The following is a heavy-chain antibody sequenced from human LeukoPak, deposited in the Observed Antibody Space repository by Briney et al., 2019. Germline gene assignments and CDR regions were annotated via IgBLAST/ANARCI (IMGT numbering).Heavy chain of an antibody. J-gene: IGHJ5*02. D-gene: IGHD3-10*01. Sequence: PSQTLSLTCAVSGGCISSCGYSWSWIRQPPGKGLEWIGYIYHSGSTYYNPSLKSRVTISVDRSKNQFSLKLSSVTAADTAVYYCASRDRGVIMSWGQGTLVTVSS. V-gene: IGHV4-30-2*01. CDR3: ASRDRGVIMS. CDR2: IYHSGST. CDR1: GGCISSCGYS.